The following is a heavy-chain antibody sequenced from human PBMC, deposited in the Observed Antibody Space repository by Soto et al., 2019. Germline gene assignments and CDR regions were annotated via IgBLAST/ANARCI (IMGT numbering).Heavy chain of an antibody. V-gene: IGHV4-61*08. CDR3: ARGVYSGSYSSWFDP. Sequence: SETLSLTCAVSGGSISSGGYSWSWIRQPPGKGLEWIGYIYYSGSTNYNPSLKSRVTISVDTSKNQFSLKLSSVTAADTAVYYCARGVYSGSYSSWFDPWGQGTLVTVSS. J-gene: IGHJ5*02. CDR2: IYYSGST. D-gene: IGHD1-26*01. CDR1: GGSISSGGYS.